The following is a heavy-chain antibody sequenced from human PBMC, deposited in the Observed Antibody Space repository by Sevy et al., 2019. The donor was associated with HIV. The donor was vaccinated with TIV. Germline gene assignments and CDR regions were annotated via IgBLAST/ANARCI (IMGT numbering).Heavy chain of an antibody. J-gene: IGHJ4*02. V-gene: IGHV3-15*01. CDR2: IKSKIDGETT. CDR3: ATAPGYYDSAPFDY. Sequence: GGSLRLSCAVSGFTFNNAWMNWVRQAPGTGLQWVGLIKSKIDGETTDYAEPVKGRFTISRDDSKNTLFLQMNSLNIEDTAVYYCATAPGYYDSAPFDYWGPGTLVTVSS. CDR1: GFTFNNAW. D-gene: IGHD3-22*01.